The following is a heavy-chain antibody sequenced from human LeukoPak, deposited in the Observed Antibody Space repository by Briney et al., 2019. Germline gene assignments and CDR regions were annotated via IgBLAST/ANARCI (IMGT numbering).Heavy chain of an antibody. CDR3: ARNFRVSHYYYMDV. V-gene: IGHV4-34*01. Sequence: SDTLSLTCAVYGGSFSGYYWSWIRQPPGQGLEWIGEINPCGSTNNNPSLKSRITISEDTSKNLFSLKLSSVTAADTAVYCCARNFRVSHYYYMDVWGKGTTVTVSS. J-gene: IGHJ6*03. CDR2: INPCGST. CDR1: GGSFSGYY. D-gene: IGHD2-21*01.